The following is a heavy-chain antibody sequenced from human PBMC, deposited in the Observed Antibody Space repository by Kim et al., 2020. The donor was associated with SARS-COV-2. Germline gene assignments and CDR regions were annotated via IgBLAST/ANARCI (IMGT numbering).Heavy chain of an antibody. CDR3: ARVERGVPAAMSY. J-gene: IGHJ4*02. V-gene: IGHV4-31*03. D-gene: IGHD2-2*01. Sequence: SETLSLTCTVSGGSISSGGYYWSWIRQHPGKGLEWIGYIYYSGSTYYNPSLKSRVTISVDTSKNQFSLKLSSVTAADTAVYYCARVERGVPAAMSYWGQGTLVTVSS. CDR2: IYYSGST. CDR1: GGSISSGGYY.